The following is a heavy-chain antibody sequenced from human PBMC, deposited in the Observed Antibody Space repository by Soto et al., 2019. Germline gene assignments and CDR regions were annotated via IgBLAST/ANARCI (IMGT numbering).Heavy chain of an antibody. CDR2: IFYRGRT. Sequence: QVQLQVSGPGLVRPSETLSLTCTVSGGSIDPYYWSWIRQPPGKGLEWIGFIFYRGRTNYNPSLKSRVTISLDTSKSQFSLRLSSVTAAETAVYFCARALDSSAAPFDYWGQGTLVAVSS. D-gene: IGHD2-2*01. J-gene: IGHJ4*02. V-gene: IGHV4-59*01. CDR1: GGSIDPYY. CDR3: ARALDSSAAPFDY.